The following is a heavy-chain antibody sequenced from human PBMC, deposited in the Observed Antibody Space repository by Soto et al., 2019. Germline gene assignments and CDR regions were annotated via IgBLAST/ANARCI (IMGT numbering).Heavy chain of an antibody. CDR2: LNPRNGDP. V-gene: IGHV1-2*02. CDR3: ARDLNPYYGPGSLIGFFDY. D-gene: IGHD3-10*01. J-gene: IGHJ4*02. Sequence: ASVKVSCKASGYIFLEHYVHWVRQAPGQGLEWMGWLNPRNGDPKYAQKFQGRVTMTRDTSTSTQYMELSGLTSHDAAVYYCARDLNPYYGPGSLIGFFDYWGQGTLVTVSS. CDR1: GYIFLEHY.